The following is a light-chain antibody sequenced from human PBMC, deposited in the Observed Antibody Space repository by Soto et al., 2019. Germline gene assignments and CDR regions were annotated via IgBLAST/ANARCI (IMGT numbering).Light chain of an antibody. CDR2: DAS. V-gene: IGKV1-5*01. CDR3: QQYNTFSLT. Sequence: DIRLTQYPSTVSTSVADRVTITCRASQSITARLAWYQQKPGKAPKLLIYDASILERGVPSRFSGSGSGTELTLTISTLQPDDFATYYCQQYNTFSLTFGGGTKVDIK. J-gene: IGKJ4*01. CDR1: QSITAR.